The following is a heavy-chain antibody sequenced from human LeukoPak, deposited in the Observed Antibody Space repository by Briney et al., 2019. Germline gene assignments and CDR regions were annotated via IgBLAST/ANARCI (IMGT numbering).Heavy chain of an antibody. Sequence: ASVKVSCKASGYTFTSYDINWVRQATGQGLEWMGWMNPNSGNTGYAQKFQGRVTMTRNTSISTAYMELRSLRSDDTAVYYCARGTLDTAMVKMDYWGQGTLVTVSS. J-gene: IGHJ4*02. D-gene: IGHD5-18*01. CDR3: ARGTLDTAMVKMDY. V-gene: IGHV1-8*01. CDR1: GYTFTSYD. CDR2: MNPNSGNT.